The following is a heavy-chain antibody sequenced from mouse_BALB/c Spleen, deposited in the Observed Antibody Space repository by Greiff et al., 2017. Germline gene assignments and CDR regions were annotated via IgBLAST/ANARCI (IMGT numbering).Heavy chain of an antibody. J-gene: IGHJ4*01. CDR2: IYPGGGYT. CDR3: ARSKSLNDGHYYAMDY. CDR1: GYTFTNYW. D-gene: IGHD2-3*01. Sequence: VQLQQSGAELVRPGTSVKISCKASGYTFTNYWLGWVKQRPGHGLEWIGDIYPGGGYTNYNEKFKGKATLTADTSSSTAYMQLSSLTSEDSAVYFCARSKSLNDGHYYAMDYWGQGTSVTVSS. V-gene: IGHV1-63*02.